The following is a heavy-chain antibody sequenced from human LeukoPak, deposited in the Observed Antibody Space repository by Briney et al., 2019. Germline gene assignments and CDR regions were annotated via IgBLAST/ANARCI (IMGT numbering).Heavy chain of an antibody. CDR3: ARDSHIRYFEPTLDY. J-gene: IGHJ4*02. Sequence: PGGSLRLSCAASGFTFSSYWMSWARQAPGKGLEWVANIKQDGSEKYYVDSVKGRFTISRDNAKNSLYLQMNSLRAEDTAVYYCARDSHIRYFEPTLDYWGQGTLVTVSS. D-gene: IGHD3-9*01. CDR2: IKQDGSEK. CDR1: GFTFSSYW. V-gene: IGHV3-7*01.